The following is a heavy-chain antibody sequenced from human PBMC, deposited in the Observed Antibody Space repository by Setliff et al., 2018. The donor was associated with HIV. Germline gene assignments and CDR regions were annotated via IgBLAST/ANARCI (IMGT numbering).Heavy chain of an antibody. Sequence: SETLSLTCAVSGYSVSSGYYWGWIRQPPGKGLEWIGNIHRSGTTYYNPSLRSRVTVSLHTSRNQFSLNLKSVTAADTALYYCARMGASIFSTRLYIDFWGQGTLVTVSS. CDR3: ARMGASIFSTRLYIDF. D-gene: IGHD3-9*01. CDR2: IHRSGTT. J-gene: IGHJ4*02. V-gene: IGHV4-38-2*01. CDR1: GYSVSSGYY.